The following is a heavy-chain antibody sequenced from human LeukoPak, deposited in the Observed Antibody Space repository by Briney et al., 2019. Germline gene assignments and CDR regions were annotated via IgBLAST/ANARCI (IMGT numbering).Heavy chain of an antibody. D-gene: IGHD3-22*01. CDR3: ARPPDSSGYYRSDAFDI. CDR2: IYPGDSDT. J-gene: IGHJ3*02. CDR1: RYSFTSYW. Sequence: GESLKISCKGSRYSFTSYWIGWVRQMPGKGLEWMGIIYPGDSDTRYSPSFQGQVTISADKSISTAYLQWSSLKASDTAMYYCARPPDSSGYYRSDAFDIWGQGTMVTVSS. V-gene: IGHV5-51*01.